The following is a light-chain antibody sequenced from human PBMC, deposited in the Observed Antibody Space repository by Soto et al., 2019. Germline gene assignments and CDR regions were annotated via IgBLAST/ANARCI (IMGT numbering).Light chain of an antibody. V-gene: IGKV4-1*01. CDR2: WAS. Sequence: DIVMTQSPDSLAVSLGERATINCKSSQSILYSSNNKNYLAWYQQKPGQPPKLLIYWASTRESGVPDRFSGSGSGTDFTLTIRSLQAEDVAVYYCQQYYSAWTFGPGTKVDIK. CDR1: QSILYSSNNKNY. CDR3: QQYYSAWT. J-gene: IGKJ1*01.